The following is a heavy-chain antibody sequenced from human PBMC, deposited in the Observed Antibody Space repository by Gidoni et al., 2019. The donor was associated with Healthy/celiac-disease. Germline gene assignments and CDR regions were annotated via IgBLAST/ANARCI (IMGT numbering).Heavy chain of an antibody. D-gene: IGHD5-18*01. CDR2: IYHSGST. CDR3: ARVLLGGYSYGYGSFDY. V-gene: IGHV4-38-2*02. J-gene: IGHJ4*02. Sequence: QVQLQESGPGLVKPSETLSLTGTVSGYSISSGYYWGWIRQPPGKGLEWIGSIYHSGSTYYNPALKSRVTISVDTSKNQFSLKLSSVTAADTAVYYCARVLLGGYSYGYGSFDYWGQGTLVTVSS. CDR1: GYSISSGYY.